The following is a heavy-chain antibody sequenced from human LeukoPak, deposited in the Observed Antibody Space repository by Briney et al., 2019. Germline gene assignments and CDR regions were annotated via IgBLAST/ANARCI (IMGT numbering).Heavy chain of an antibody. Sequence: GASVKVSCKASGYTFTSYGISWVRQAPGQGLEWMGWISAYNGNTNYAQKLQGRVTTTTNTSTSTAYMELRSLRSDDTAVYYCAREGPSITMVRGVTPMDWFDPWGQGTLVTVSS. CDR1: GYTFTSYG. J-gene: IGHJ5*02. CDR3: AREGPSITMVRGVTPMDWFDP. CDR2: ISAYNGNT. D-gene: IGHD3-10*01. V-gene: IGHV1-18*04.